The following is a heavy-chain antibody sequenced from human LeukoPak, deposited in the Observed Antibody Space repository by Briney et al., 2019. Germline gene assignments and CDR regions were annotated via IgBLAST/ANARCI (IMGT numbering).Heavy chain of an antibody. CDR1: GFTFGTYW. CDR2: INQAGNEK. D-gene: IGHD1-7*01. CDR3: ARGITGTSPGY. Sequence: GGSLRLSCAASGFTFGTYWMTWVRQAPGKGLEWVANINQAGNEKYYVDSVKGRFTISRDSAKNSLFLQMNSLRAEDTAVYYCARGITGTSPGYWGQGTLVTVSS. J-gene: IGHJ4*02. V-gene: IGHV3-7*01.